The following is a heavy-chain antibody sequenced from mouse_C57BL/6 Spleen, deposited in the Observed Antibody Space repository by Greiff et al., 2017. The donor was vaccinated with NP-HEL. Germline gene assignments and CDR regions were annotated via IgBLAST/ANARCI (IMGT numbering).Heavy chain of an antibody. Sequence: QVQLQQPGAELVKPGASVKLSCKASGYTFTSYWMQWVKQRPGQGLEWIGEIDPSDSYTNYNQKFKGKATLTVDTSSSTAYMQLSSLTSEDSAVYYCARGASYWYFDVWGTGTTVTVSS. J-gene: IGHJ1*03. CDR3: ARGASYWYFDV. CDR2: IDPSDSYT. V-gene: IGHV1-50*01. CDR1: GYTFTSYW.